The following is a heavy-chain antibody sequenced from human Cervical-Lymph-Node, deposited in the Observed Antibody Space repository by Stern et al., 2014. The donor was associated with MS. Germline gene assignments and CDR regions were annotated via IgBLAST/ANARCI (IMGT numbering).Heavy chain of an antibody. CDR2: IYYRGTT. J-gene: IGHJ5*02. V-gene: IGHV4-59*11. CDR1: GASITSHF. Sequence: QVQLQESGPGLLRPSETLSLTCTVSGASITSHFLSWIRQPPGKGLEWVGYIYYRGTTNYNTTPQGRPAISIDASKTQFSLRLSSVTAADTAVYYCARATDLWGQGTLVTVSS. CDR3: ARATDL.